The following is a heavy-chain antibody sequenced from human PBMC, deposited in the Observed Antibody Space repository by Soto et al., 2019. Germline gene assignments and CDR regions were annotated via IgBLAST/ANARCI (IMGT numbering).Heavy chain of an antibody. D-gene: IGHD3-16*01. CDR1: GFTFSSYS. J-gene: IGHJ5*02. CDR2: ISSSSSYI. V-gene: IGHV3-21*01. CDR3: ALGGSYTRFDP. Sequence: PGGPLRLSWAAAGFTFSSYSMNWVRQAPGKGLEWVSSISSSSSYIYYADSVKGRFTISRDNAKNSLYLQMNSLRAEDTAVYYCALGGSYTRFDPWGQGTLVTVSS.